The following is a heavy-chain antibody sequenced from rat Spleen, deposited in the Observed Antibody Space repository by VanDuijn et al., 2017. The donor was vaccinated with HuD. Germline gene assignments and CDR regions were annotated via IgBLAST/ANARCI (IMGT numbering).Heavy chain of an antibody. Sequence: EVQLVESGGGLVQPGRSLKLSCVASRFTFNNYWMTWIRQAPGKGLEWIASITNTGGSTYYPDSVKGRFTISRDNARSTLYLQMNSLRSEDTATYYCTSSSTGKGFAYWGQGTLVTVSS. CDR2: ITNTGGST. CDR1: RFTFNNYW. CDR3: TSSSTGKGFAY. J-gene: IGHJ3*01. D-gene: IGHD5-1*01. V-gene: IGHV5-31*01.